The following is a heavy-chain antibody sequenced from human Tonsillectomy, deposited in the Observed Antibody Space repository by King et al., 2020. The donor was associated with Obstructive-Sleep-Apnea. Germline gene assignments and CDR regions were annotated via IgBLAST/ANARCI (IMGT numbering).Heavy chain of an antibody. CDR3: AREFSH. V-gene: IGHV4-4*07. CDR2: IYTSGST. CDR1: GGSISSYY. D-gene: IGHD2/OR15-2a*01. J-gene: IGHJ4*02. Sequence: MQLQESGPGLVKPSETLSLTCTVSGGSISSYYWSWIRQPAGKGLELIGRIYTSGSTNYNPSVKIRVTMSVDTSKKQFSLRLCAVTAADTAVYYCAREFSHWGQGTLVTVSS.